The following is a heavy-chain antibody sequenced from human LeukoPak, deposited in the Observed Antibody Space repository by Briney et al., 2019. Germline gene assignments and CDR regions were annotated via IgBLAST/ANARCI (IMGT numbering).Heavy chain of an antibody. Sequence: HPGGSLRLSCAASGFTFSSYGMHWVRQAPGKGLEWVAVIWYDGSNKYYAGSVKGRFTISRDNSKNTLYLQMNSLRAEDTAVYYCARGSDYGEGTTRFDYWGQGTLVTVSS. J-gene: IGHJ4*02. CDR1: GFTFSSYG. D-gene: IGHD4-17*01. CDR3: ARGSDYGEGTTRFDY. V-gene: IGHV3-33*01. CDR2: IWYDGSNK.